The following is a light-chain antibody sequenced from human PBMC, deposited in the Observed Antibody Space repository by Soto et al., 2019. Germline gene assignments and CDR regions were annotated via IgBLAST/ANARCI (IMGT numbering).Light chain of an antibody. CDR3: YSYTSSSTVL. Sequence: QSALTQPASVSGSPGQSITISCTGISSDIGGYNYVSWYQQLPGKAPKLMIYDVSNRRSGVSNRFSGSKSGNTASLTSSGLQAEDEADYYCYSYTSSSTVLFGGGTKLTVL. V-gene: IGLV2-14*03. CDR1: SSDIGGYNY. J-gene: IGLJ2*01. CDR2: DVS.